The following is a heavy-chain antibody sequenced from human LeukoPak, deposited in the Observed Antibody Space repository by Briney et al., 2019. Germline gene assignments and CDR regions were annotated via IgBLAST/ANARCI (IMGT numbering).Heavy chain of an antibody. CDR2: IRGSDGST. V-gene: IGHV3-23*01. J-gene: IGHJ5*02. CDR1: GFTFSTYA. Sequence: GGSLRLSCAASGFTFSTYAMSWVRQAPGKGLEWVSAIRGSDGSTYYADSVKGRFTISRDNPKNTLYLQMNSLRAEDTAVYYCARESGIAAALDLWGQGTLVTVSS. CDR3: ARESGIAAALDL. D-gene: IGHD6-13*01.